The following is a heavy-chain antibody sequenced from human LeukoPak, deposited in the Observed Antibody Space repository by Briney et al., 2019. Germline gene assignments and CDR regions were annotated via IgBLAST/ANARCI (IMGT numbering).Heavy chain of an antibody. V-gene: IGHV4-59*08. CDR2: IHYTGSS. CDR3: ARHWGRDRSRQYYFNY. J-gene: IGHJ4*02. CDR1: GDSISSYY. Sequence: SETLSLTCTVSGDSISSYYWSWIRQSPVKGLEWIGYIHYTGSSNYNPSLKSRVTISVDTSKNQFSLKLSSVTAADTAVYYCARHWGRDRSRQYYFNYWGQGTLVTVSS. D-gene: IGHD3-16*01.